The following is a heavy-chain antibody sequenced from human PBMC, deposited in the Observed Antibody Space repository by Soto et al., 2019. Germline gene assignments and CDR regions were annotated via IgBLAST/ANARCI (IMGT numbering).Heavy chain of an antibody. CDR3: AKDRGWSSADLDY. Sequence: LRLSCAASGFTFSSFGMHWVRQAPGKGLEWVALISYDGSNKYYADSVKGRFTISRDKSKNTLYLQMNSLRAEDTAVYYCAKDRGWSSADLDYWGQGXLVTVYS. CDR2: ISYDGSNK. CDR1: GFTFSSFG. V-gene: IGHV3-30*18. D-gene: IGHD6-19*01. J-gene: IGHJ4*02.